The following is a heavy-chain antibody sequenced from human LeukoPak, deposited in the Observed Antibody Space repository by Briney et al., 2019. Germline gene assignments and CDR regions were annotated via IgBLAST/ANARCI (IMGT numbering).Heavy chain of an antibody. Sequence: GGSLRLSCAASGFTFSSHAMHWVRQAPGKGLEYVAGTNTDGKYIYYVESVRGRFTISRDGSKNTLHLQMGSLRPDDMAVYYCARGGTYTSSSLNSWGRGTLVTVSS. CDR2: TNTDGKYI. J-gene: IGHJ4*02. V-gene: IGHV3-64*02. CDR3: ARGGTYTSSSLNS. CDR1: GFTFSSHA. D-gene: IGHD1-26*01.